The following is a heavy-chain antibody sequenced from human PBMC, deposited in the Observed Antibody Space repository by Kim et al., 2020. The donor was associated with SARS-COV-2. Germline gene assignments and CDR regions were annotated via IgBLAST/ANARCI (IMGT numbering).Heavy chain of an antibody. CDR1: GYTFTSYG. CDR2: ISAYNGNT. D-gene: IGHD3-22*01. J-gene: IGHJ4*02. V-gene: IGHV1-18*04. CDR3: ARAQYYDSSGYLHY. Sequence: ASVKVSCKASGYTFTSYGISWVRQAPGQGLEWMGWISAYNGNTNYAQKLQGRVTMTTDTSTSTAYMELRSLRSDDTAVYYCARAQYYDSSGYLHYWGQGTLVTVSS.